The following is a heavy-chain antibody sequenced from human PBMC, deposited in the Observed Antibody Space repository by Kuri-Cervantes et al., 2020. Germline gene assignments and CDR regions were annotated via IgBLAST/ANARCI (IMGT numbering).Heavy chain of an antibody. CDR3: ARDLPAMASTSNRKRWFDP. Sequence: ASVKVSCKASGYSFSDYYVHWVRQAPGQGLEWMGWISPKTGGTNYAQKFQGRVTITRDTSINTVYMELSRLTSDDTAVYYCARDLPAMASTSNRKRWFDPGGQGTLVTVSS. CDR1: GYSFSDYY. D-gene: IGHD5-18*01. J-gene: IGHJ5*02. CDR2: ISPKTGGT. V-gene: IGHV1-2*02.